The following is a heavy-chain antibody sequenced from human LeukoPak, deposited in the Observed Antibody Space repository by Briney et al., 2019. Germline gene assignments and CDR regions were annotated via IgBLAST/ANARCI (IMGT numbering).Heavy chain of an antibody. Sequence: SETLSLTCAVSGGSISPYHWTWIRQPPGKGLEWIGCISYSGSTYYNPSLKSRVTISVDTSKNQFSLKLSSVTAADTAVYYCARPSSDGSGVGDAFDIWGQGTMVTVSS. CDR2: ISYSGST. J-gene: IGHJ3*02. CDR1: GGSISPYH. D-gene: IGHD3-10*01. CDR3: ARPSSDGSGVGDAFDI. V-gene: IGHV4-59*08.